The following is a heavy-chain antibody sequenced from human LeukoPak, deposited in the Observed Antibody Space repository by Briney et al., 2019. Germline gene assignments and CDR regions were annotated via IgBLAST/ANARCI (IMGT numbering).Heavy chain of an antibody. V-gene: IGHV4-59*08. CDR2: VFYTGST. J-gene: IGHJ6*02. D-gene: IGHD1-26*01. Sequence: SETLSLTCTVSGRSISSYYWSWNRQPPGKGLDWIGYVFYTGSTSYNASLKSRATISVDTSKNQFSLKLSSVTAADTAVYYCARHKYVGPPYHGMDVWGQGTTVTVSS. CDR1: GRSISSYY. CDR3: ARHKYVGPPYHGMDV.